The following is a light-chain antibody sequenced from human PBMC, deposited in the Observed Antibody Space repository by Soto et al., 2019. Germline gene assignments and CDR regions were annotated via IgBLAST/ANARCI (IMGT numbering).Light chain of an antibody. V-gene: IGKV3-11*01. Sequence: EIVLTQSPATLSLSPGERATLSCRASQSVSSYLAWYQQKPGQAPRLLIYDAPKRATGIPARFSGSGSGTDFTLTISSLEPEDFAVYYCHQRSNWPPLTFGGGTKVEIK. CDR2: DAP. J-gene: IGKJ4*01. CDR3: HQRSNWPPLT. CDR1: QSVSSY.